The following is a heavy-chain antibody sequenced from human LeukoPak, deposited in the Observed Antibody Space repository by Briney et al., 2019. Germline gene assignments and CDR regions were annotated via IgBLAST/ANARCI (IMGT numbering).Heavy chain of an antibody. J-gene: IGHJ6*03. CDR3: AGRFPDYPNDDYYYYYMDV. CDR1: GGSISSYY. D-gene: IGHD4-11*01. CDR2: IYTSGST. Sequence: SETLSLTCTVSGGSISSYYWSWIRQPAGKGLEWIGRIYTSGSTNYNPSLKSRVTMSVDTSKHQFSLKLSSVTAADTAVYYCAGRFPDYPNDDYYYYYMDVWGKGTTVTVSS. V-gene: IGHV4-4*07.